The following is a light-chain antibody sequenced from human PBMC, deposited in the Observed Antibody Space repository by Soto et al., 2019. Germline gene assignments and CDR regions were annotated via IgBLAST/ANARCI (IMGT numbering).Light chain of an antibody. Sequence: QSALTQPCSVSGSPGQSVTISCTGTSSDVGGYNYVSWYQQHPGKAPTLMIYDVSKRPSGVPDRFSGSKSGNTASLTISGLQAEDEADYYCCSYAGSYTYVFGTGTKLTVL. V-gene: IGLV2-11*01. CDR2: DVS. J-gene: IGLJ1*01. CDR1: SSDVGGYNY. CDR3: CSYAGSYTYV.